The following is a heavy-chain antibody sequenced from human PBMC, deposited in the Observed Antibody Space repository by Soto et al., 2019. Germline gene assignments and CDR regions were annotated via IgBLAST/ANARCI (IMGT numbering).Heavy chain of an antibody. Sequence: TLSLTRPVYGGSVNYYYRSWFRQPPGKGLEWIGYIYHSGTAEYNPSLKSRVTLSVDTSKSQFSLMMSSVTTADTAVYYCARDRAIISAPTKEYVFEIWGQGPTVTVSS. CDR1: GGSVNYYY. J-gene: IGHJ6*02. D-gene: IGHD5-12*01. CDR2: IYHSGTA. CDR3: ARDRAIISAPTKEYVFEI. V-gene: IGHV4-59*02.